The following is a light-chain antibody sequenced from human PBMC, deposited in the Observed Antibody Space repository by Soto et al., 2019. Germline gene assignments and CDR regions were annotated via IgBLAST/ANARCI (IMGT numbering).Light chain of an antibody. Sequence: IVLTQSPGTLSLSPGERATLSCRASQTVMTNYLAWLQHKPGQAPRLLIYGAYSRATGIPDRFSGSGSGTDFTLTINRLEPEDFAVYFCQQYSDSPLTFGGGTKVEIK. CDR3: QQYSDSPLT. V-gene: IGKV3-20*01. CDR1: QTVMTNY. J-gene: IGKJ4*01. CDR2: GAY.